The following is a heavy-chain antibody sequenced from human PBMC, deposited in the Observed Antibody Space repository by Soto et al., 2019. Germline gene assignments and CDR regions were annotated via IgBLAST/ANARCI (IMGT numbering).Heavy chain of an antibody. D-gene: IGHD2-21*01. CDR2: IYYSGST. CDR3: ARVNLYYYGMDV. CDR1: GGSISSISYY. V-gene: IGHV4-39*01. Sequence: SETLSLTCTVSGGSISSISYYWGWIRQPPGKGLEWIGSIYYSGSTYYNPSLKSRVTISVDTFKNQFSLKLSSVTAADTAVYYCARVNLYYYGMDVWGQGTTVTVSS. J-gene: IGHJ6*02.